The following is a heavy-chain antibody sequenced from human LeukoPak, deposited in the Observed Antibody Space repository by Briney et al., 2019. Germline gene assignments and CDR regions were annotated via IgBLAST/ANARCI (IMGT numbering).Heavy chain of an antibody. CDR2: IIPIFGTA. CDR3: ARGRSSSSEFSYYYYMDV. Sequence: SVKVSCKASGGTFSSYAISWVRQALGQGLEWMGGIIPIFGTANYAQKFQGRVTITTDESTSTAYMELSSLRSEDTAVYYCARGRSSSSEFSYYYYMDVWGRGTTVTVSS. D-gene: IGHD6-6*01. V-gene: IGHV1-69*05. CDR1: GGTFSSYA. J-gene: IGHJ6*03.